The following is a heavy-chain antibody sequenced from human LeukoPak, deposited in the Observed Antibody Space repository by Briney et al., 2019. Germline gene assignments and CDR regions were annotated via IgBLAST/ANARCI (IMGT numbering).Heavy chain of an antibody. CDR1: GGSISSYY. Sequence: PETPSLTCTVSGGSISSYYWSWIRQPPGKGLEWIGYIFYSGSTNYNPSLKSRVTISVDTSKNQFSLKLSSVTAADTAVYYCALSLSSGWYLHWGQGTLVTVSS. V-gene: IGHV4-59*01. D-gene: IGHD6-19*01. J-gene: IGHJ4*02. CDR2: IFYSGST. CDR3: ALSLSSGWYLH.